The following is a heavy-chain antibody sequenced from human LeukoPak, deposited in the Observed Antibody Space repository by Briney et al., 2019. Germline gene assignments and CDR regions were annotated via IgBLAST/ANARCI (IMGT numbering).Heavy chain of an antibody. CDR2: INTNTGNP. CDR1: GYTFTSYA. D-gene: IGHD2-2*01. J-gene: IGHJ5*02. Sequence: ASVKVSCKASGYTFTSYAMNWVRQAPAQGLEWMGWINTNTGNPTYAQGFTGRFVFSLDTSVSTAYLQISSLKAEDTAVYYCARDLFVVVPAAGGRWFDPWGQGTLVTVSS. CDR3: ARDLFVVVPAAGGRWFDP. V-gene: IGHV7-4-1*02.